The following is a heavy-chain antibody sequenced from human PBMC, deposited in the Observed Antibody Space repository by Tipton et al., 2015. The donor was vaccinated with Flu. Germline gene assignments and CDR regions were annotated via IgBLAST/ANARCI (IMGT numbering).Heavy chain of an antibody. CDR2: TYTSGST. CDR3: ARESPDEGLFIVGATQGKFDY. V-gene: IGHV4-61*02. CDR1: GGSISSGSYY. D-gene: IGHD1-26*01. Sequence: TLSLTCTVSGGSISSGSYYWSWIRQPAGKGLEWIVRTYTSGSTNYNPSLKSRVTISVDTSKNQFSLKLSSVTAADTAVYYCARESPDEGLFIVGATQGKFDYWGQGTLVTVSS. J-gene: IGHJ4*02.